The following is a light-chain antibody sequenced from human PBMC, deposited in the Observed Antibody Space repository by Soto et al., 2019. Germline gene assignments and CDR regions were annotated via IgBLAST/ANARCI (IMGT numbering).Light chain of an antibody. CDR3: QQYNSYSAT. CDR2: KAS. J-gene: IGKJ1*01. Sequence: DIQMTQSPSTLSASVGDRVTITCRASRSASDWLAWYQQRPGEAPRMLISKASTLESGVPSRFSGSGSGTHFTLTITSLQPDDSATYYCQQYNSYSATFGQGTKVEIK. V-gene: IGKV1-5*03. CDR1: RSASDW.